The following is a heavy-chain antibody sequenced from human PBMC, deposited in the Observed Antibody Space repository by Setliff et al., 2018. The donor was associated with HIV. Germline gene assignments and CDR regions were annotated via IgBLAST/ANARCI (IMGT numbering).Heavy chain of an antibody. CDR3: ARDPFGELAGLTLGWYFDL. J-gene: IGHJ2*01. V-gene: IGHV1-69*06. CDR2: IIPIFGSA. D-gene: IGHD3-10*01. Sequence: SVKVSCKASGGSFSSYAISWVRQAPGQGLEWMGRIIPIFGSANYAKNFQGRVTINADKSTSTAYMELRSLRSEDTAVYYCARDPFGELAGLTLGWYFDLWGRGTLGTSPQ. CDR1: GGSFSSYA.